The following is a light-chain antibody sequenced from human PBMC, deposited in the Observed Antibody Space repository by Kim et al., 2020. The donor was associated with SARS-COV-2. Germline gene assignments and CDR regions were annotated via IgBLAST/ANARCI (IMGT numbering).Light chain of an antibody. V-gene: IGKV3-11*01. CDR1: QSVRSY. J-gene: IGKJ4*01. Sequence: EIVLTQSPATLSLSPGERATLSCRASQSVRSYLGWYQQKPGQAPRLLIYDASNRATGIPARFSGSGSGTDFTLTISSLEPEDFAVYYCQQHTNWVTFGGGTKVDIK. CDR3: QQHTNWVT. CDR2: DAS.